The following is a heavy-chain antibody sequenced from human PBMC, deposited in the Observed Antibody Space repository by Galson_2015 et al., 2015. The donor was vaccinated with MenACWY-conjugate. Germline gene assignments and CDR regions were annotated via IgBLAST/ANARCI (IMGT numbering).Heavy chain of an antibody. V-gene: IGHV3-74*01. D-gene: IGHD6-25*01. CDR1: GFTFGSSW. J-gene: IGHJ4*02. CDR3: ARGSSDWDGIDY. CDR2: IDSDGSSK. Sequence: SLRLSCAASGFTFGSSWMHWVRHLPGKGLVCVSRIDSDGSSKTYADSVKGRFTISRDNAKNTLYLQMNSLRADDTAVYYCARGSSDWDGIDYWGRGTLVTVSS.